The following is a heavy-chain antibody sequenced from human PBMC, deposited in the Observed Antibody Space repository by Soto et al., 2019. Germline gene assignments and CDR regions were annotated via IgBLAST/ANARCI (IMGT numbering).Heavy chain of an antibody. CDR1: GNTFPSYI. J-gene: IGHJ4*02. D-gene: IGHD6-19*01. CDR2: IFGGNGNT. V-gene: IGHV1-3*01. Sequence: ASVKVSCKASGNTFPSYIMHWVRRAPGQRLEWMGWIFGGNGNTKYSQKFQGRVTITRDTSASTVYMELSSLTSEDTAVYYCARGLGVAVNTTLGYWGQGPQVTVSS. CDR3: ARGLGVAVNTTLGY.